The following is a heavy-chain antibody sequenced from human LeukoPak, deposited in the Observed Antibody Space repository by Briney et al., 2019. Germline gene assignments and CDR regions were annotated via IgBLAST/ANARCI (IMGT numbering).Heavy chain of an antibody. D-gene: IGHD5-18*01. J-gene: IGHJ4*02. Sequence: ASVKVSCKASGGTFSSYAISWVRQAPGQGLEWMGRIIPILGIANYAQKFQGRVTITADKSTSTAYMELSSLRSEDTAVYYCARDRGGYSFDYWGQGTLVTVSS. CDR2: IIPILGIA. CDR3: ARDRGGYSFDY. V-gene: IGHV1-69*04. CDR1: GGTFSSYA.